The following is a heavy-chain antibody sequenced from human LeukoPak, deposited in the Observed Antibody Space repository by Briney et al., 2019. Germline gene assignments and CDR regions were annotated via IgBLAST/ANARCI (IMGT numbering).Heavy chain of an antibody. J-gene: IGHJ4*02. Sequence: PSQTLSLTCAVSGGSISSGGYSWRWLRQPPGKGLEWIGYIYHSGSTYYNPSLKSRVTISVDRSKNQFSLKLSSVTAADTAVYYCARGKYYGSGSYFDYWGQGTLVTVSS. D-gene: IGHD3-10*01. CDR1: GGSISSGGYS. CDR2: IYHSGST. V-gene: IGHV4-30-2*01. CDR3: ARGKYYGSGSYFDY.